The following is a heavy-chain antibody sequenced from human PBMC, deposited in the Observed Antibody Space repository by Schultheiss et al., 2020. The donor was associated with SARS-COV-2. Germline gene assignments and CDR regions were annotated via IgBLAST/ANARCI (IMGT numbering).Heavy chain of an antibody. Sequence: SETLSLTCAVSGGSISSGGYSWSWIRQHPGKGLEWIGYIYYSGSTYYNPSLKSRVTISVDKSKNQFSLKLSSVTAEDTAVYYCARSYRQWLVKQFDYWGQGTLVTVSS. D-gene: IGHD6-19*01. V-gene: IGHV4-31*11. CDR1: GGSISSGGYS. CDR3: ARSYRQWLVKQFDY. J-gene: IGHJ4*02. CDR2: IYYSGST.